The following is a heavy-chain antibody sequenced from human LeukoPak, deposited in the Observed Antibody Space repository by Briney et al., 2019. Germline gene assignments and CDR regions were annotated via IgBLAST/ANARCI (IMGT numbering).Heavy chain of an antibody. D-gene: IGHD1-26*01. V-gene: IGHV3-21*06. Sequence: GGSLRLSCAASGFTFSSYSMNWVRQAPGKGLEWVSSISSTITYIYYADSVKGRFTISRDNDQGSLYLQMNSLKVEDTAVYYCARDHSSASYTYYYYYMDVWGKGTTVTVSS. CDR1: GFTFSSYS. CDR3: ARDHSSASYTYYYYYMDV. J-gene: IGHJ6*03. CDR2: ISSTITYI.